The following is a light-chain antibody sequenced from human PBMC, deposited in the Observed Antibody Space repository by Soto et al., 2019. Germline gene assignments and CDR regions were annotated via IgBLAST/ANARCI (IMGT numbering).Light chain of an antibody. CDR1: SSNIGNNY. CDR2: ESN. Sequence: QSVLTQPPSVSAAPGQKVTISCSGSSSNIGNNYVSWYQQLPGTAPKLLIYESNKRPSGIPDRFSGSKSGTSATLGITGLQTGDEADYYCGTWDSSLSAGGVFGGGTKVTVL. V-gene: IGLV1-51*02. CDR3: GTWDSSLSAGGV. J-gene: IGLJ3*02.